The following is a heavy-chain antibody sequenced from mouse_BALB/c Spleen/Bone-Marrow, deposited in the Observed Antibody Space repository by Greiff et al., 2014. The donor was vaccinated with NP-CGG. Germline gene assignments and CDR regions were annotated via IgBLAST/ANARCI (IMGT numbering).Heavy chain of an antibody. D-gene: IGHD1-1*01. CDR1: GFDFCRYW. V-gene: IGHV4-1*02. CDR3: ARLGYYGTMDY. CDR2: INPDSSTI. J-gene: IGHJ4*01. Sequence: VQLKESGGGLGQPGGSLKLSCAASGFDFCRYWMSWGRQAPGKGVEWIGEINPDSSTINQTPSLKDKFIISRDNAKNTLYLQMSKVRSEDTALYYCARLGYYGTMDYWGQGTSVTVSS.